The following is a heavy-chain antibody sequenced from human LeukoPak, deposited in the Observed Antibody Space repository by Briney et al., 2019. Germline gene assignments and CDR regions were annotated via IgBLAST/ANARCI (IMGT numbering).Heavy chain of an antibody. Sequence: GALRLSCAASGFTFSSYGMHWIRQAPGKGLEWVSYISSSGSTIYYADSVKGRFTISRDDAKNSLYLQMNSLRAEDTTVYYCARSPRGRLYYFDYWGQGTLVTVSS. CDR2: ISSSGSTI. J-gene: IGHJ4*02. CDR3: ARSPRGRLYYFDY. CDR1: GFTFSSYG. V-gene: IGHV3-48*04. D-gene: IGHD6-19*01.